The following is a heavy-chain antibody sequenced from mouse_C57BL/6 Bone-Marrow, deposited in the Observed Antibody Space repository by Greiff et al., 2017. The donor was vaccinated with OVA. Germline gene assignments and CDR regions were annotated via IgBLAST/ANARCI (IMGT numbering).Heavy chain of an antibody. J-gene: IGHJ3*01. V-gene: IGHV1-81*01. CDR1: GYTFTSYG. Sequence: QVQLQQSGAELARPGASVKLSCKASGYTFTSYGISWVKQRTGQGLEWIGEIYPRSGNTYYNEKFKGKATLTADKSSSTAYMELRSLTSEDSAVYFCALLLPAWFAYWGQGTLVTVSA. CDR2: IYPRSGNT. CDR3: ALLLPAWFAY. D-gene: IGHD1-1*01.